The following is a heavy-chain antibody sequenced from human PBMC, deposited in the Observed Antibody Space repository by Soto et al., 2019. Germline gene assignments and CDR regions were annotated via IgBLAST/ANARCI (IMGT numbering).Heavy chain of an antibody. CDR2: ISNDGSNK. J-gene: IGHJ4*02. D-gene: IGHD1-26*01. CDR3: VREGEWELF. Sequence: QVQLVESGGGVVQPGRSLRLSCAASGFTFRRYPIHWVRQGPGKGLEWVAVISNDGSNKYYADSVKGRVTISRDNAKNMLYLQMNSLRLEDTSVYYCVREGEWELFWGQGTLVTVSS. V-gene: IGHV3-30-3*01. CDR1: GFTFRRYP.